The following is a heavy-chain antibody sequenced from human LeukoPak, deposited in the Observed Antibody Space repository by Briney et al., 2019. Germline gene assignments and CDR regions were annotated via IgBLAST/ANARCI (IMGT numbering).Heavy chain of an antibody. Sequence: AGGSLRLSCTASGFTFSNYAMSWVRQAPGKGWEWVSGISNTGGSSYHADSVKGRFTISRDNSKNTLHLQMHSLRAEDTAVYYCAKARYSGYLGGHFDSWGQGTLVTVSS. D-gene: IGHD5-12*01. CDR3: AKARYSGYLGGHFDS. CDR2: ISNTGGSS. V-gene: IGHV3-23*01. CDR1: GFTFSNYA. J-gene: IGHJ4*02.